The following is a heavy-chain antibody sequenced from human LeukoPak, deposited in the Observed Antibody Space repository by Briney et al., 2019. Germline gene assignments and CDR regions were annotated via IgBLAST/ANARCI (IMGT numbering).Heavy chain of an antibody. CDR1: GGSISGYY. Sequence: SETLSLTSTVSGGSISGYYWSWIRQPPGKGLEWIGSIYYSGSTYYNPSLKSRVTISVDTSKNQFSLKLSSVTAADTAVYYCARALRWELVWGQGTLVTVSS. J-gene: IGHJ4*02. V-gene: IGHV4-59*12. CDR2: IYYSGST. D-gene: IGHD1-26*01. CDR3: ARALRWELV.